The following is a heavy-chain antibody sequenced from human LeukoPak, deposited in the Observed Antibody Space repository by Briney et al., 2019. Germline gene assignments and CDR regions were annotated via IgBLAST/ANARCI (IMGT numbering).Heavy chain of an antibody. V-gene: IGHV3-21*01. CDR1: GFTFSSYS. CDR2: ISISMSYI. D-gene: IGHD2-21*01. CDR3: ARYRYCGGDCYSGSFDY. J-gene: IGHJ4*02. Sequence: GGSLRLSCAASGFTFSSYSINCVRQAPGKGLECVSSISISMSYIYYADSVKVRFTISRNNANNSLYFKMNSLRAEDTAVYYCARYRYCGGDCYSGSFDYWGQGTLVTVSS.